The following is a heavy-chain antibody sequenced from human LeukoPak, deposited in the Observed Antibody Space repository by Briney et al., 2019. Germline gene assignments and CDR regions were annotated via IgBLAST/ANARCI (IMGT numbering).Heavy chain of an antibody. CDR1: GFTFRSYD. J-gene: IGHJ4*02. D-gene: IGHD3-22*01. CDR3: AKRYYYDNSGLWDS. CDR2: ISSSGGST. Sequence: GGSLRLSCAASGFTFRSYDMSWVRQAPGKGLEWVSAISSSGGSTYYGGSVKGRFTISRDNSKNTLYLQMNSLRAEDTAVYYCAKRYYYDNSGLWDSWGQGTLVTVSS. V-gene: IGHV3-23*01.